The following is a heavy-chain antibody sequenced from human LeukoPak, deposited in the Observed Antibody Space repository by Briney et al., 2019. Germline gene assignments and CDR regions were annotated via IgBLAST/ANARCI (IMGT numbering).Heavy chain of an antibody. D-gene: IGHD3-22*01. J-gene: IGHJ4*02. V-gene: IGHV3-23*01. Sequence: GRSLRLSCAVSGVTLSSYGMSWVRQAPGKGLEWVAGISDSRGTTNYADSVKGRFTISRDNPKNTLYLQMKSLRAEDTAVYFCAKRGVVIRVILVGFHKEAYYFDSWGQGALVTVSS. CDR1: GVTLSSYG. CDR3: AKRGVVIRVILVGFHKEAYYFDS. CDR2: ISDSRGTT.